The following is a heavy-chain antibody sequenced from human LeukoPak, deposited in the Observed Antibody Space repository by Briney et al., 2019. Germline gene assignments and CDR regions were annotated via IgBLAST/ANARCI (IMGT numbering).Heavy chain of an antibody. Sequence: SVRVSCKASGGTFSSYAISWVRQAPGQGLEWMGGIIPIFGTANYAQKFQGRVTITADESTSTAYMELSSLRSEDTAVYYCARGHYDSSGYSGYYYYMDVWGKGTTVTISS. D-gene: IGHD3-22*01. CDR3: ARGHYDSSGYSGYYYYMDV. CDR1: GGTFSSYA. V-gene: IGHV1-69*13. J-gene: IGHJ6*03. CDR2: IIPIFGTA.